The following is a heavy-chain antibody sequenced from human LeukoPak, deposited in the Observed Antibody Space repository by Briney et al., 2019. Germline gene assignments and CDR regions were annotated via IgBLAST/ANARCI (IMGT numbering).Heavy chain of an antibody. CDR1: GFTFSSYG. J-gene: IGHJ4*02. V-gene: IGHV3-30*02. CDR3: AKGYYGSGSEPYFDY. CDR2: IRYDGSNK. D-gene: IGHD3-10*01. Sequence: GGSLRLSCAASGFTFSSYGMHWVRQAPGKGLEWVAFIRYDGSNKYYADSVKGRFTISRDNSKNTLYLQMNSLRAEDTAVYYCAKGYYGSGSEPYFDYWGQGTLVTVSS.